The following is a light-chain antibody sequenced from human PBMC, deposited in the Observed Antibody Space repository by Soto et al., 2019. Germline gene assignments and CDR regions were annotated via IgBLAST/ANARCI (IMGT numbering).Light chain of an antibody. J-gene: IGLJ1*01. V-gene: IGLV2-8*01. CDR3: SSYAGSNNFV. CDR2: EVS. Sequence: QSALTQPASVSGSPGQSITISCTGTSSDVGGYNYVSWYQQHPGKAPKLMIYEVSNRPSGVPERFSGSKSGNTASLTVSGLQADDEAHYYCSSYAGSNNFVFGTGTKVTVL. CDR1: SSDVGGYNY.